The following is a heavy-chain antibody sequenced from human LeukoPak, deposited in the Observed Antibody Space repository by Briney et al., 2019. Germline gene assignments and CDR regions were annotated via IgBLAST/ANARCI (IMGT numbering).Heavy chain of an antibody. CDR3: ARGGWGTATDY. CDR1: GFTFSSHW. J-gene: IGHJ4*02. CDR2: INNDGSGT. D-gene: IGHD1-1*01. Sequence: PGGSLRLSCAASGFTFSSHWMHWVRQAPGKGLVWVSHINNDGSGTTYADSVKGRFTISRDNAKNTVYLQMNSLRAEDTAVYYCARGGWGTATDYWGQGTLVTVSS. V-gene: IGHV3-74*01.